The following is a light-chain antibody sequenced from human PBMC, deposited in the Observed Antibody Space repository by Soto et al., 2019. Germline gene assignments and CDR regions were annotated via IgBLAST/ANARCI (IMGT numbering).Light chain of an antibody. CDR1: QSVSSSY. CDR3: QQYGSSRWT. J-gene: IGKJ1*01. CDR2: GAS. V-gene: IGKV3-20*01. Sequence: EIVLTQSPGTLSLSPGERATLSCRASQSVSSSYLAWYQXNXGXAPRLLIYGASSRAPGIPDRFGXXXSGXXFTLTISRLEPEDFAVYYCQQYGSSRWTFGQGTKVEIK.